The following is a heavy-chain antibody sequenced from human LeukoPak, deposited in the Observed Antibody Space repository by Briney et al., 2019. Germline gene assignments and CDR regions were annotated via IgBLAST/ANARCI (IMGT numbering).Heavy chain of an antibody. CDR2: IYTSGST. Sequence: SETLSLTCTVSGGSISNGSYYWSWIRQPAGKGLEWIGRIYTSGSTNYNPSLKSRVTISVDTSKNQFSLKLSSVTAADTAVYYCARAISRYFDWSRNPDAFDIWGQGTMVTVSS. CDR1: GGSISNGSYY. J-gene: IGHJ3*02. D-gene: IGHD3-9*01. V-gene: IGHV4-61*02. CDR3: ARAISRYFDWSRNPDAFDI.